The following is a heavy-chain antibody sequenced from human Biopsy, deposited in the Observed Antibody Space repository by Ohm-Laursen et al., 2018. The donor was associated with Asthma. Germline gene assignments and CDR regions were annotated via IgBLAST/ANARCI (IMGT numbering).Heavy chain of an antibody. CDR1: GFMFSDYV. J-gene: IGHJ4*02. V-gene: IGHV3-30-3*01. CDR2: ISYDGTNT. Sequence: LTLTRAASGFMFSDYVFHWVRQAPGKGLEWVAIISYDGTNTYYADSVKGRFTISRDNSKNTLYLQMNGLKAEDTAVYYCARDSPSGSDFDYYYFDYWGQGSLVTVSS. D-gene: IGHD5-12*01. CDR3: ARDSPSGSDFDYYYFDY.